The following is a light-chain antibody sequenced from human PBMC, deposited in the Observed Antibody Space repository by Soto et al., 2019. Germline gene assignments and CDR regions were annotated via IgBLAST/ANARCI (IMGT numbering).Light chain of an antibody. CDR2: GAS. Sequence: EIVMTQSPATLSVSPGERATLSCRASQSVSSNLAWYKQKAGQAPRLLIYGASTRATGIPARFSGSGSGTEFTLTISSMKSEDFAVYYCQQYSIWRTFGQGTKVDIK. CDR3: QQYSIWRT. V-gene: IGKV3-15*01. J-gene: IGKJ1*01. CDR1: QSVSSN.